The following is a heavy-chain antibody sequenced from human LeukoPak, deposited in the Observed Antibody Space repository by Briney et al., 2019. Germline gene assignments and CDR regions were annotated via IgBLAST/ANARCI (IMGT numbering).Heavy chain of an antibody. CDR2: INHSGST. Sequence: PSETLSLTCGVNGGSLSGYYWSWIRQSPTKEQEWIGEINHSGSTNYNPSLQSRVTISVDTSKNQFYLNLKSMTAADTAVYYCARRRWSSSSVIGYWGRGTRVTVST. V-gene: IGHV4-34*01. J-gene: IGHJ4*02. CDR1: GGSLSGYY. D-gene: IGHD6-6*01. CDR3: ARRRWSSSSVIGY.